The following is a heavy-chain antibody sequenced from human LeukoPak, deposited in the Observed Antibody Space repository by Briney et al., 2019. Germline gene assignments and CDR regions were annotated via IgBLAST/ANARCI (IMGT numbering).Heavy chain of an antibody. CDR1: GGSFNDYY. CDR3: ARVSEIMISFGGVISHFDN. D-gene: IGHD3-16*02. J-gene: IGHJ4*02. CDR2: INHSGGT. V-gene: IGHV4-34*01. Sequence: SETLSLTCSLYGGSFNDYYWSWIRQPPGKGLEWIGEINHSGGTNYNPSLWSRLTISIDTSKHQFSLQATSVTAADTGVYFCARVSEIMISFGGVISHFDNWGQGAPVTVSS.